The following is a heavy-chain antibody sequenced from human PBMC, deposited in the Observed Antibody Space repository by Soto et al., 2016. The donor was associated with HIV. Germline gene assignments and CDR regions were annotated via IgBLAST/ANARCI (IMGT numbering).Heavy chain of an antibody. Sequence: EVQLVESGGGLVKPGESLRLSCGGSGFSFIYAWMSWVRQAPGKGLEWVGRIKSKSDDGTTGYAEFVKGRFTTSRDDAKKTLYLDINTLKIEDAGVYYCLTGFSRRWADYWGQGTLVTVSS. CDR2: IKSKSDDGTT. CDR3: LTGFSRRWADY. V-gene: IGHV3-15*01. J-gene: IGHJ4*02. CDR1: GFSFIYAW. D-gene: IGHD3-16*01.